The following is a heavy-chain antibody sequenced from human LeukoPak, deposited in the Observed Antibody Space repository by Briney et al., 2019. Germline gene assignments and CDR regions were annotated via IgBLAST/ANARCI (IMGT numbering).Heavy chain of an antibody. CDR3: AKQSAGVTTGYFDY. CDR2: ISDSAGST. Sequence: GGSLRLSCAASGFTFSAYAMSWVRQAPGKGLEWVSSISDSAGSTYYAASVTGRFAISRDSSRTTLYLQVNSLRAEDTAVYYCAKQSAGVTTGYFDYWGQGTLVTVSS. J-gene: IGHJ4*02. D-gene: IGHD1-26*01. V-gene: IGHV3-23*01. CDR1: GFTFSAYA.